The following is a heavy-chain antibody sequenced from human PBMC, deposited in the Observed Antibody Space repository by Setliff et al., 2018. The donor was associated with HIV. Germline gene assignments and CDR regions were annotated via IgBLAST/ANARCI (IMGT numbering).Heavy chain of an antibody. CDR2: IFYTGST. Sequence: KPSETLSLTCTVSGGSISSYYWTWLRQFPGKGLEWIEFIFYTGSTTYNPSLNSRVTISVDTSKNQFSLKVTSVTAADTAVYYCGRQVPVPGVAVTPIDYWGQGTLVTVSS. CDR1: GGSISSYY. D-gene: IGHD3-22*01. J-gene: IGHJ4*02. CDR3: GRQVPVPGVAVTPIDY. V-gene: IGHV4-59*08.